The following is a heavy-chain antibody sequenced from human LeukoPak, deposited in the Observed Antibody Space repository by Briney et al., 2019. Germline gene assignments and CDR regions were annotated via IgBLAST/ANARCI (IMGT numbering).Heavy chain of an antibody. V-gene: IGHV3-30*18. CDR2: ISYDGSNK. Sequence: GRSLRLSCAASGFTFSSYGMHWVRQAPGKGLEWVAVISYDGSNKYYADSVKGRFTISRDNSKNTLYLQMNSLRAEDTAVYYCAKRRHYYGSGSYYMDYWGQGTLVTVSS. J-gene: IGHJ4*02. D-gene: IGHD3-10*01. CDR3: AKRRHYYGSGSYYMDY. CDR1: GFTFSSYG.